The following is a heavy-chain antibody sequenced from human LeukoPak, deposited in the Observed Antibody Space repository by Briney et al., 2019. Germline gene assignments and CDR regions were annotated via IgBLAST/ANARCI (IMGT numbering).Heavy chain of an antibody. D-gene: IGHD6-19*01. CDR1: GFTFGDYA. CDR2: IRSKAYGGTT. Sequence: GGSLRLSCTASGFTFGDYAMSWFRQAPGKGLEWVGFIRSKAYGGTTEYAASVKGRFTISRDDSKSIAYLQMNSLKTEDTAVYYCTRDPLSSGWPYYFDYWGQGTLVTVSS. V-gene: IGHV3-49*03. CDR3: TRDPLSSGWPYYFDY. J-gene: IGHJ4*02.